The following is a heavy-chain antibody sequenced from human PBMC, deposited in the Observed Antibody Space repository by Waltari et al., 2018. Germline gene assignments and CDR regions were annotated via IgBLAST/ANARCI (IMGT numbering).Heavy chain of an antibody. V-gene: IGHV1-2*02. CDR2: LNPNSGGT. Sequence: QVQLVQSGAEVKKPGASVKVSCKASGYTFTGYYMHWVRQAPGQGLEWMGWLNPNSGGTNDAQKFQGRVTMTRDTSISTAYMELSRLRSDDTAVYYCARDVKGSGGSCDPGYWGQGTLVTVSS. CDR3: ARDVKGSGGSCDPGY. D-gene: IGHD2-15*01. J-gene: IGHJ4*02. CDR1: GYTFTGYY.